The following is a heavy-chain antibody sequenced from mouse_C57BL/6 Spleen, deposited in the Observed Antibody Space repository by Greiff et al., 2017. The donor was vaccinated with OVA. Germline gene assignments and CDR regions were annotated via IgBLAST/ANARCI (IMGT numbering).Heavy chain of an antibody. D-gene: IGHD1-1*01. Sequence: EVQLQESGGDLVKPGGSLKLSCAASGFTFSSYGMSWVRQTPDKRLEWVATISSGGSYTYYPDSVKGRFPFSRDKAKNNLYLQMSRLKSEDTAMYYCARQNYGSRRFAYWGQGTLVTVSA. J-gene: IGHJ3*01. V-gene: IGHV5-6*01. CDR3: ARQNYGSRRFAY. CDR2: ISSGGSYT. CDR1: GFTFSSYG.